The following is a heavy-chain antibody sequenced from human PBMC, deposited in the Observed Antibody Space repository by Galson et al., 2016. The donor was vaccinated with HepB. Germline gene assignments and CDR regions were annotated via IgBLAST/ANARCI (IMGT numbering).Heavy chain of an antibody. V-gene: IGHV4-34*09. CDR2: INHSGST. CDR3: ARDASVGVVASILDY. CDR1: GGSFSGYY. J-gene: IGHJ4*02. Sequence: TLSLTCAVYGGSFSGYYWIWIRPPPGKGLEWIGEINHSGSTNYSPSLKSRVTISVDTSKNQFSLKLTSVTPADTAVYYCARDASVGVVASILDYWGQGALVTVSS. D-gene: IGHD1-26*01.